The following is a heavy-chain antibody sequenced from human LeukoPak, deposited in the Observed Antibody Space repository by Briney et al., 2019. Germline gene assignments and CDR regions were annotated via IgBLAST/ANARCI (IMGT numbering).Heavy chain of an antibody. J-gene: IGHJ5*02. CDR1: GFSFNNDW. CDR3: ARGASGPWGNWFDP. D-gene: IGHD6-25*01. CDR2: IKYDGTNT. Sequence: GSLRLSCAASGFSFNNDWMHWVRQTPGEGLVWVSRIKYDGTNTAYADSVKGRFTISRDNAKNVLYLQMNSLRAEDTAVYYCARGASGPWGNWFDPWGQGTLVTVSS. V-gene: IGHV3-74*01.